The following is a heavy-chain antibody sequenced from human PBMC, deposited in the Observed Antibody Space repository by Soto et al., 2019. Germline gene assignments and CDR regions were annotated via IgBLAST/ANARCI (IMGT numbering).Heavy chain of an antibody. CDR3: ARTDFYDSSGNFDY. Sequence: SETLSLTCAVYGGSFSGYYWSWIRQPPGKGLEWIGEINHSGSTNYNPSLKSRVTISVDTSKNQFSLKLSSVTAADTAVYYCARTDFYDSSGNFDYWGQGTLVTVSS. V-gene: IGHV4-34*01. CDR1: GGSFSGYY. CDR2: INHSGST. D-gene: IGHD3-22*01. J-gene: IGHJ4*02.